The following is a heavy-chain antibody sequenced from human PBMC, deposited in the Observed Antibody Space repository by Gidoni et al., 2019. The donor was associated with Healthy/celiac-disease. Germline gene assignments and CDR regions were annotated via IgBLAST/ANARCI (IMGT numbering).Heavy chain of an antibody. CDR3: ARDPRPYCSGGSCYSY. CDR2: IYYSGST. Sequence: QVQLQESGPGLVKPSQTLSLTCTVSGGSISSGGYYWSWIRQHPGKGLEWIGYIYYSGSTYDNPSLKSRVTISVDTSKNQFSLKLSSVTAADTAVYYCARDPRPYCSGGSCYSYWGQGTLVTVSS. J-gene: IGHJ4*02. D-gene: IGHD2-15*01. CDR1: GGSISSGGYY. V-gene: IGHV4-31*03.